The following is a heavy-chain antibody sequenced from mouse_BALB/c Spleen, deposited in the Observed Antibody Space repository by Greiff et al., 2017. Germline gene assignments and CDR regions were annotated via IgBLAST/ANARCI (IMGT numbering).Heavy chain of an antibody. D-gene: IGHD2-14*01. CDR3: ARKGVYYRSPIDY. V-gene: IGHV5-17*02. Sequence: EVKVVESGGGLVQPGGSRKLSCAASGFTFSSFGMHWVRQAPEKGLEWVAYISSGSSTIYYADTVKGRFTISRDNPKNTLFLQMTSLRSEDTAMYYCARKGVYYRSPIDYWGQGTSLTVSS. CDR2: ISSGSSTI. CDR1: GFTFSSFG. J-gene: IGHJ2*02.